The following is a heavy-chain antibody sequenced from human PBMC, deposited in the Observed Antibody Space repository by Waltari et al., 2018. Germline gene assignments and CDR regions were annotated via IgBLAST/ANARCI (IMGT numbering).Heavy chain of an antibody. V-gene: IGHV3-30-3*01. CDR2: ISYDGSNK. J-gene: IGHJ4*02. CDR3: ASTGGMSGDY. CDR1: GFTFSSYA. D-gene: IGHD1-26*01. Sequence: QVQLVESGGGVVQPGRSLRLSCAASGFTFSSYAMHWVRQAPGKGLGWVAVISYDGSNKYYADSVKGRFTISRDNSKNTLYLQMNSLRAEDTAVYYCASTGGMSGDYWGQGTLVTVSS.